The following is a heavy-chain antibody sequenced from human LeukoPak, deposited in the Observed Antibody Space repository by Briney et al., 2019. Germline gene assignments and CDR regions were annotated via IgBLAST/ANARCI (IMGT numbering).Heavy chain of an antibody. J-gene: IGHJ4*02. V-gene: IGHV3-7*01. Sequence: GGSLRLSCAASGFTFSNYWMSWVRQAPGKGLEWVANIKQDGNEKYYVDSVKGRFTISRDNAKNSLDLQMNSLRAEDTAVYYCARDTLGEGEDANYAVYYFDYWGQGTRVTVSS. CDR2: IKQDGNEK. CDR1: GFTFSNYW. CDR3: ARDTLGEGEDANYAVYYFDY. D-gene: IGHD4/OR15-4a*01.